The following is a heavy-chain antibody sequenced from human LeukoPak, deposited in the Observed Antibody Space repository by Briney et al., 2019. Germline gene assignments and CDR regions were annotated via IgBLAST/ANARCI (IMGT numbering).Heavy chain of an antibody. CDR2: IYYSGNT. CDR3: ARHGSGYYPYYFDY. CDR1: GGSIGTYS. V-gene: IGHV4-59*08. Sequence: PSETLSLTCTVSGGSIGTYSWNWIRQPPGKGLEWIGYIYYSGNTNYNPSLKSRVTISVDTSKTQFSLRLSSVTAADTAVYYCARHGSGYYPYYFDYWGQGTLVTVSS. D-gene: IGHD3-3*01. J-gene: IGHJ4*02.